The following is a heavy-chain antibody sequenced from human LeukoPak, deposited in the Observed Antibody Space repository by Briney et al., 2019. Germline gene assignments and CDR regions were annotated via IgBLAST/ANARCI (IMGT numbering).Heavy chain of an antibody. CDR2: ISGSGGST. V-gene: IGHV3-23*01. D-gene: IGHD5-18*01. CDR3: AKEPRGYSYGRTPYFDY. CDR1: GFTFSNYA. Sequence: GGSLRLSCAASGFTFSNYAMSWVRQAPGKGLEWVSAISGSGGSTYYADSVKGRFTISRDNSKNTLYLQMNSLRAEDTAVYYCAKEPRGYSYGRTPYFDYWGQGTLVTVSS. J-gene: IGHJ4*02.